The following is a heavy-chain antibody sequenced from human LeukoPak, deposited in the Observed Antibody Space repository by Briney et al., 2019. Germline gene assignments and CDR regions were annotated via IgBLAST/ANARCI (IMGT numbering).Heavy chain of an antibody. V-gene: IGHV3-33*01. CDR3: ARGLFNGYDTALTPFDH. Sequence: GRSLRLSCTASRFTFSSHGMNWVRQAPGKGLEWVALIWHDGSKKYYADSVKGRLTISRDNSKNTLYLQMNSLRDEDTAVYFCARGLFNGYDTALTPFDHWGLGTLVTVSS. CDR1: RFTFSSHG. J-gene: IGHJ4*02. D-gene: IGHD5-12*01. CDR2: IWHDGSKK.